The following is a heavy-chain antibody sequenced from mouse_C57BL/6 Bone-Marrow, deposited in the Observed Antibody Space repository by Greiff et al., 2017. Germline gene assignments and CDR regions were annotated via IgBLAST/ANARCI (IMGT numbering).Heavy chain of an antibody. CDR1: GYTFTSYW. V-gene: IGHV1-52*01. Sequence: QVQLQQPGAELVRPGSSVKLSCKASGYTFTSYWMQWVKQRPIQGLEWIGNIDPYDSETNYNQKFKDKATLTVDKSSSTAYMQLSSLTSEDSAVYYCTRSDYGSSLDYWGQGTTLTVSS. CDR3: TRSDYGSSLDY. J-gene: IGHJ2*01. D-gene: IGHD1-1*01. CDR2: IDPYDSET.